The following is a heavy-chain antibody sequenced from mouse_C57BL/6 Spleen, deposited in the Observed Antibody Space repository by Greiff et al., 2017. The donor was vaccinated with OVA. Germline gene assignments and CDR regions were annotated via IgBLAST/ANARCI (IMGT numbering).Heavy chain of an antibody. CDR3: ARETPLYYGSSYDAMDY. D-gene: IGHD1-1*01. CDR1: GYSITSGYY. CDR2: ISYDGSN. Sequence: DVKLQESGPGLVKPSQSLSLTCSVTGYSITSGYYWNWIRQFPGNKLEWMGYISYDGSNNYNPSLKNRISITRDTSKKQFFLKLNSVTTEDTATYYCARETPLYYGSSYDAMDYWGQGTSVTVSS. V-gene: IGHV3-6*01. J-gene: IGHJ4*01.